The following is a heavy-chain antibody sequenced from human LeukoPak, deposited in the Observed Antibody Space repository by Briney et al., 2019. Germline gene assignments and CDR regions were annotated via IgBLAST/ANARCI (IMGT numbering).Heavy chain of an antibody. CDR1: GFTFDDYG. J-gene: IGHJ6*03. CDR2: INWNGGST. CDR3: AKLYGDYYYYYYKDV. D-gene: IGHD4-17*01. Sequence: PGGSLRLSCAASGFTFDDYGMSWVRQAPGKGLEWVSGINWNGGSTGYADSVKGRFTISRDNAKNSLYLQMNSLRAEDTALYYCAKLYGDYYYYYYKDVWGKGTTVTVSS. V-gene: IGHV3-20*04.